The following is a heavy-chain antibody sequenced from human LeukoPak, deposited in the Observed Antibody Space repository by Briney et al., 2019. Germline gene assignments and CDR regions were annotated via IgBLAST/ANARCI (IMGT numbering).Heavy chain of an antibody. Sequence: SETLSLTCTVSGGSFNRSGYYWGWIRQPPGKGLEWIGNIYYSGSTYYNPSLKSRVTISVDTSKNQFSLKLSSVTAADTAVYYWGRRWWFDPWGQATLVTASS. CDR2: IYYSGST. CDR1: GGSFNRSGYY. CDR3: GRRWWFDP. D-gene: IGHD4-23*01. V-gene: IGHV4-39*01. J-gene: IGHJ5*02.